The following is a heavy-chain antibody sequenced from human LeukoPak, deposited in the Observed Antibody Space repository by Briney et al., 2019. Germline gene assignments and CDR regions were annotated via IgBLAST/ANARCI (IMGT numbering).Heavy chain of an antibody. V-gene: IGHV4-34*01. CDR3: ARAMITFGGVIVNDY. J-gene: IGHJ4*02. D-gene: IGHD3-16*02. CDR1: GGSFSGYY. CDR2: INHSGST. Sequence: PSETLSLTCAVYGGSFSGYYWSWIRQPPGKGLEWTGEINHSGSTNYNPSLKSRVTISVDTSKNQFSLKLSSVTAADTAVYYCARAMITFGGVIVNDYWGQGTLVTVSS.